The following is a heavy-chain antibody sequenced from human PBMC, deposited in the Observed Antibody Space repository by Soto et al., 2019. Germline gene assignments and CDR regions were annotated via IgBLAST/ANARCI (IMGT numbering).Heavy chain of an antibody. D-gene: IGHD3-22*01. J-gene: IGHJ6*02. V-gene: IGHV1-18*01. CDR2: ISPFNGNT. Sequence: QVQLVQSGAEVKKPGASVKVSCKSSGYPFTHYGITWVRQAPGQGLEWMGWISPFNGNTNYGQTLQGRVTLNTDTSTSTVYRELRSLRSDDTAVYYCARDQSFDRSYYYGIDFWGQGTTVTVSS. CDR3: ARDQSFDRSYYYGIDF. CDR1: GYPFTHYG.